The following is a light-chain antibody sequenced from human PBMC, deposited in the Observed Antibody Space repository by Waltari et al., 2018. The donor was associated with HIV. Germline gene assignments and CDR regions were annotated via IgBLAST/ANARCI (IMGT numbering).Light chain of an antibody. J-gene: IGLJ2*01. CDR2: DVS. V-gene: IGLV2-11*01. CDR3: CSYAGSYGVV. CDR1: SSDVGGYNY. Sequence: SGSPGQSVTISCTGTSSDVGGYNYVSWYQQHPGKAPKLMIYDVSKRPSGVPDRFSGSKSGNTASLTISGLQAEDEADYYCCSYAGSYGVVFGGGTKLTVL.